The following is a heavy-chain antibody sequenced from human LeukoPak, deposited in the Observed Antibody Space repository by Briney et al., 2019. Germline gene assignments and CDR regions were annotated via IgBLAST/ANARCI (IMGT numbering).Heavy chain of an antibody. D-gene: IGHD2-15*01. CDR3: ATGRTCSGGSCYYYYYYMDV. V-gene: IGHV1-24*01. J-gene: IGHJ6*03. CDR2: FDPEDGET. Sequence: ASVKVSCKVSGYTLTELSMHWVRQAPGKGLEWMGGFDPEDGETIYAQKFQGRVTMTEDTSTDTAYMELSSLRSEDTAVYYCATGRTCSGGSCYYYYYYMDVWAKGPRSPSP. CDR1: GYTLTELS.